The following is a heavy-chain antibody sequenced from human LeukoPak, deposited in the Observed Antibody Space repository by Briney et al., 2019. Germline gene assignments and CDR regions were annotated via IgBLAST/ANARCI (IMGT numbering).Heavy chain of an antibody. D-gene: IGHD5-18*01. CDR1: GYTFTGYY. Sequence: ASVKVCCKASGYTFTGYYIHWVRQAPGQGFEWMGWIHPNSGATGYAQNFQGRVTMTRDTSISTAYMDLSRLRSDDTAVYYCARNTAPGYGLDVWGQGTPVTVSS. CDR3: ARNTAPGYGLDV. V-gene: IGHV1-2*02. J-gene: IGHJ6*02. CDR2: IHPNSGAT.